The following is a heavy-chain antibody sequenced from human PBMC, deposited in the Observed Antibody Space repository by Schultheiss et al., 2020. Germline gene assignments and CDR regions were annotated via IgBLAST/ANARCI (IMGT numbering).Heavy chain of an antibody. CDR3: ARGKSDFDI. V-gene: IGHV4-38-2*01. Sequence: SETLSLTCAVSGYSISTTYYWGWIRQPPGKGLEWIGYIYYSGSTNYNPSLKSRVTISVDTSKNQFSLKLSSVTAADTAVYYCARGKSDFDIWGQGTTVTVAS. CDR2: IYYSGST. CDR1: GYSISTTYY. J-gene: IGHJ3*02.